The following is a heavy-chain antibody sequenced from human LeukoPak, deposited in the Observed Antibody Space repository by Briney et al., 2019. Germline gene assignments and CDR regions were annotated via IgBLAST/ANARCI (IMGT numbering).Heavy chain of an antibody. V-gene: IGHV3-30*02. CDR1: GLTFSSHV. CDR2: IPSDGSDK. J-gene: IGHJ4*02. D-gene: IGHD6-13*01. Sequence: PGGSLRLSCAVSGLTFSSHVMHWVRQAPGKGLEWVAFIPSDGSDKYYADSVKGRFTISRDNSNNTLYLQMNSLRAEDTAVYYCAKDQLRTEQLDHYWGQGTLVTVSS. CDR3: AKDQLRTEQLDHY.